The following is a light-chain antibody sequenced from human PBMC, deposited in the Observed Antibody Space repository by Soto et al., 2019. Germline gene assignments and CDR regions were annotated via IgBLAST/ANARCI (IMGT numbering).Light chain of an antibody. Sequence: DIQMTQSPSSLYASVGDRVIIACQSSHDVSRNLNWFQQKPGEAPKLLIYDASNLERGVPSRFSGSGSGTHFTFTISSLQPEDVATYYCQQYNSMLSFGGGT. CDR2: DAS. CDR1: HDVSRN. CDR3: QQYNSMLS. V-gene: IGKV1-33*01. J-gene: IGKJ4*01.